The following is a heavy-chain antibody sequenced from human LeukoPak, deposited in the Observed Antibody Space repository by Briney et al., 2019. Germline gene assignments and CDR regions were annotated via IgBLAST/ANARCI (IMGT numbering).Heavy chain of an antibody. V-gene: IGHV3-74*01. Sequence: GRSLRLSCAASGFTFSSYAMHWVRQAPGKGLVWVSRINGDGSSTDYADSVKGRFTISRDSAENTLYLQMNSLRAEDTALYYCARDLTTLSIDYWGQGTLVTVSS. CDR3: ARDLTTLSIDY. CDR1: GFTFSSYA. CDR2: INGDGSST. J-gene: IGHJ4*02. D-gene: IGHD4-17*01.